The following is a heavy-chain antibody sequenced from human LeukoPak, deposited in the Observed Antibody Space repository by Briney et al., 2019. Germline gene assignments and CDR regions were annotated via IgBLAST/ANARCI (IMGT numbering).Heavy chain of an antibody. CDR1: GYSISSGYY. CDR2: IYHSGST. J-gene: IGHJ3*02. D-gene: IGHD1-26*01. Sequence: SETLSLTCTVSGYSISSGYYWGWIRQPPGKGLEWIGSIYHSGSTYYNPSLKSRVTISVDTSKNQFSLKLSSVTAADTAVYYCARALGLYSGSLNAFDIWGQGTMVTVSS. V-gene: IGHV4-38-2*02. CDR3: ARALGLYSGSLNAFDI.